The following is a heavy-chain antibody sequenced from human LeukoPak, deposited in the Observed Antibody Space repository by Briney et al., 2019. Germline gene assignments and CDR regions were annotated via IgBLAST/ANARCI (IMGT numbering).Heavy chain of an antibody. J-gene: IGHJ5*02. V-gene: IGHV4-59*01. CDR1: AGYISGYY. CDR3: VRQIPVSMVDP. D-gene: IGHD2-21*01. Sequence: KPSETLSLTCTVSAGYISGYYWSWIRQPPGKGLEWIGYIYYSGTTNYNPSLKSRVTISVDTSKNQFSLKLSSVTAADTAVYYCVRQIPVSMVDPWGQGTLVTVSS. CDR2: IYYSGTT.